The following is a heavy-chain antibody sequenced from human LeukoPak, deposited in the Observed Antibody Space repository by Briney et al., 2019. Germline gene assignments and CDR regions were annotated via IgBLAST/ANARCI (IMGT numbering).Heavy chain of an antibody. CDR3: AKDKDGWPTYSYFDY. Sequence: GGSLRLSCAASGFTFSSYGMHWVRQAPGKGLEWVAFIRYDGGNKYYADSVKGRFTISRDNSKNTLYLQMNSLRAEDTAVYYCAKDKDGWPTYSYFDYWGQGTLVTVSS. CDR2: IRYDGGNK. CDR1: GFTFSSYG. J-gene: IGHJ4*02. D-gene: IGHD5-18*01. V-gene: IGHV3-30*02.